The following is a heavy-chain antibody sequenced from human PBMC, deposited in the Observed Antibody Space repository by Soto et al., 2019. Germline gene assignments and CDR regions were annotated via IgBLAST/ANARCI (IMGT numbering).Heavy chain of an antibody. CDR2: ISFDGSNE. V-gene: IGHV3-30-3*01. CDR3: AREGYYDSRGYPYGIDV. J-gene: IGHJ6*02. D-gene: IGHD3-22*01. CDR1: GFNFSDYV. Sequence: GGSLRLSCAASGFNFSDYVVHWVRQAPGRGLEWMAFISFDGSNEYYADFVKGRFTISRDSSKNMVYLQVNSLRADDTAVYFCAREGYYDSRGYPYGIDVWGQGTTVTVSS.